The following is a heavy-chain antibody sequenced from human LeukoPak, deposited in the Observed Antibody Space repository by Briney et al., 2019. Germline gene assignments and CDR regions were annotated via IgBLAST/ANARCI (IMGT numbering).Heavy chain of an antibody. CDR3: ARARIVVVPAAMFDY. D-gene: IGHD2-2*01. J-gene: IGHJ4*02. CDR1: GFTFSSYW. Sequence: HPGGSLRLSCAASGFTFSSYWMSWVRQAPGKGLEWVANIKQDGSEKYYVDSVKGRFTISRDNAKNSLYLQMNSLRAEDTAVYYCARARIVVVPAAMFDYWGQGTLVTVSS. CDR2: IKQDGSEK. V-gene: IGHV3-7*03.